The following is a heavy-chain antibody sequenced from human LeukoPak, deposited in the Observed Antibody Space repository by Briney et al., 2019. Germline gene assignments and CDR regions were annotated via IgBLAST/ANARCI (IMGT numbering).Heavy chain of an antibody. J-gene: IGHJ4*02. CDR1: GDSFSSYH. CDR3: ARVGRGDHTWGSYYCDH. D-gene: IGHD3-16*01. V-gene: IGHV4-59*01. CDR2: ISSSGST. Sequence: SETLSLACTVSGDSFSSYHWSWLRQPPGKGLEWIGYISSSGSTSYNPSLETRLTISVDTSKNQFSLKLSSVTAADTAVYYCARVGRGDHTWGSYYCDHWGQGTLVSVSS.